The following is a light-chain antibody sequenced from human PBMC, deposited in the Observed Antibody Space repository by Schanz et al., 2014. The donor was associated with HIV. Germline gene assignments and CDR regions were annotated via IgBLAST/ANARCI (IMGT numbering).Light chain of an antibody. CDR2: EVT. CDR1: RNDVGTYNL. V-gene: IGLV2-14*02. J-gene: IGLJ2*01. Sequence: QSALTQPASVSGSPGQSITISCTGTRNDVGTYNLVSWYQQHPGKAPQLMIYEVTKRPSGVSDRFSGSKSDNTASLTISGLQADDEADYYCSSYSSGKTLFGGGTKLTVL. CDR3: SSYSSGKTL.